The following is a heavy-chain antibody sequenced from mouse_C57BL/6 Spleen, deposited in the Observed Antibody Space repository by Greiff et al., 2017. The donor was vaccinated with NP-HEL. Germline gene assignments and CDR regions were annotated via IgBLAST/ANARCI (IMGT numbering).Heavy chain of an antibody. V-gene: IGHV1-39*01. CDR2: INPNYGTT. D-gene: IGHD2-5*01. CDR1: GYSFTDYN. CDR3: ARNYYSNYHYYAMDY. J-gene: IGHJ4*01. Sequence: VQLQQSGPELVKPGASVKISCKASGYSFTDYNMNWVKQSNGKSLEWIGVINPNYGTTSYNQKFKGKATLTVDQSSSTAYMQLNSLTSEYSAVYYCARNYYSNYHYYAMDYWGQGTSVTVSS.